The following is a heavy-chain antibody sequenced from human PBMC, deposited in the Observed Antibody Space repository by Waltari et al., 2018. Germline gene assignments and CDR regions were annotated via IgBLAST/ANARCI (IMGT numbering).Heavy chain of an antibody. V-gene: IGHV3-74*01. Sequence: EVQLVESGGGLVQPGGSLRLSCAASGFTFSRFWMHWVRQAPGKGPVWVARINHDGSRTSYGDSVKGRFTISRNNAKNTMYLQMNTLRVEDTAVYYCVRDRSSGNVGPYYGIDVWGQGTTVTVSS. CDR3: VRDRSSGNVGPYYGIDV. J-gene: IGHJ6*02. CDR2: INHDGSRT. D-gene: IGHD3-22*01. CDR1: GFTFSRFW.